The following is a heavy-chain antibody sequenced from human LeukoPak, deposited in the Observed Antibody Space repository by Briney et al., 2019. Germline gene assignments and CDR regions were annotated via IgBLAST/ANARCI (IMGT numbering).Heavy chain of an antibody. V-gene: IGHV3-30*18. CDR1: GFTFSSYG. D-gene: IGHD5-18*01. CDR3: AKGRGYSYHPNWDY. J-gene: IGHJ4*02. Sequence: PGGSLRLSCAASGFTFSSYGMHWVRQAPGKGLEWVAVISYDGSNKYYADSVKGRFTISRDNSKNKLYLQMNSLRAEDTAVYYCAKGRGYSYHPNWDYWGQGTLVTVSS. CDR2: ISYDGSNK.